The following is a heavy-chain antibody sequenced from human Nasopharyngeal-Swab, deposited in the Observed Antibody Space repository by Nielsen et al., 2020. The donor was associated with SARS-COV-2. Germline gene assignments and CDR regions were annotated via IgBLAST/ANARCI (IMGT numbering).Heavy chain of an antibody. J-gene: IGHJ6*02. CDR1: GFTFSSYG. CDR3: ARDQGYKTYYYYYGMDV. CDR2: IKQDGSEK. V-gene: IGHV3-7*03. D-gene: IGHD5-18*01. Sequence: GESLKISCAASGFTFSSYGMHWVRQAPGKGLEWVANIKQDGSEKYYVDSVKGRFTISRDNAKNSLYLQMNSLRAEDTAVYYCARDQGYKTYYYYYGMDVWGQGTTVTVSS.